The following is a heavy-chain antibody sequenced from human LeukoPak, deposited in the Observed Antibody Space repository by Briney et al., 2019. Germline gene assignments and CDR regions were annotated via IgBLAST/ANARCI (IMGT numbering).Heavy chain of an antibody. CDR2: MWSDGDNR. V-gene: IGHV3-33*01. CDR3: VRDRCSGGSCRLFDY. CDR1: GFTFGTYA. D-gene: IGHD2-15*01. Sequence: GRSLRLSCAASGFTFGTYAMHWVRQAPGKGPEWVAVMWSDGDNRYYADSVKGRFTISRDNSKNTLYLEMNSLRAEDTAVYYCVRDRCSGGSCRLFDYWGQGALVAVSS. J-gene: IGHJ4*02.